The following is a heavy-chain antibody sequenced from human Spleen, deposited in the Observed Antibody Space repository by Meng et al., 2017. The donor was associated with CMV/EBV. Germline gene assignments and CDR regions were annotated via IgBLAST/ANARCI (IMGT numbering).Heavy chain of an antibody. CDR3: ARMETYNWTSDY. Sequence: SETLSLTCTVSGGSISSYYWSWIRQPPGKGLEWIGYIYYSGSTNYNPSLKSRVTISVDTSKNQFSLKLSSVTAADTAVYYCARMETYNWTSDYWGQGTLVTVSS. CDR1: GGSISSYY. D-gene: IGHD1-20*01. V-gene: IGHV4-59*01. CDR2: IYYSGST. J-gene: IGHJ4*02.